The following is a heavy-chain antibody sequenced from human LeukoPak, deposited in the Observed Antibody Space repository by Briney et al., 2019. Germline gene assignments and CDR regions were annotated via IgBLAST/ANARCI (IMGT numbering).Heavy chain of an antibody. D-gene: IGHD2-2*03. V-gene: IGHV4-34*01. CDR1: GGSFSGYY. J-gene: IGHJ4*02. CDR3: ARSRLGIVVVPAATQFDY. CDR2: INHSGST. Sequence: PSETLSLTCAVYGGSFSGYYWSWIRQPPGKGLEWIGEINHSGSTNYNPSLKSRVTISVDTSKNQFSLKLGSVTAADTAVYYCARSRLGIVVVPAATQFDYWGQGTLVTVSS.